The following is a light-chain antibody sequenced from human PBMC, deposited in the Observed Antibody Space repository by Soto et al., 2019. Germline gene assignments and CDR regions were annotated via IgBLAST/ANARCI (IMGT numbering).Light chain of an antibody. J-gene: IGLJ3*02. CDR2: DVS. CDR1: SSDVGGYNY. V-gene: IGLV2-11*01. Sequence: QSALTQPRSVSGSPGQSVTISCTGTSSDVGGYNYVSWYQQHPGKAPKLMIYDVSKRPSGVPDRFSGSKSGYTASLTIFGLQAEDEADYYCCSYAGSYTWVFGGGTKLTVL. CDR3: CSYAGSYTWV.